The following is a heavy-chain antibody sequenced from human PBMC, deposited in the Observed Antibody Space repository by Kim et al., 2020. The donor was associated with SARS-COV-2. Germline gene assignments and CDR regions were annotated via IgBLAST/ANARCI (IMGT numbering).Heavy chain of an antibody. J-gene: IGHJ5*02. D-gene: IGHD7-27*01. Sequence: SETLSLTCTVSGGSISSSSYYWGWIRQPPGKGLEWIGSIYYSGSTYYNPSLKSRVTISVDTSKNQFSLKLSSVTAADTAVYYCARHERWGNNWFDPWGQGTLVTVSS. CDR1: GGSISSSSYY. CDR3: ARHERWGNNWFDP. V-gene: IGHV4-39*01. CDR2: IYYSGST.